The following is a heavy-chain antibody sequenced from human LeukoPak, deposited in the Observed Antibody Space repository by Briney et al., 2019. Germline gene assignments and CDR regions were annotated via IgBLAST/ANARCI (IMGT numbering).Heavy chain of an antibody. Sequence: GGSLRLSCAASGFTFSSYAMSWVRQAPGKGLEWVSTISGSGGSTYSTDSVKGRFTISRDNSKSTLYLQMNSLRVEDTAIYYCAKGGPQFFDYWGQGTLVTVSS. CDR1: GFTFSSYA. J-gene: IGHJ4*02. CDR2: ISGSGGST. D-gene: IGHD5-24*01. CDR3: AKGGPQFFDY. V-gene: IGHV3-23*01.